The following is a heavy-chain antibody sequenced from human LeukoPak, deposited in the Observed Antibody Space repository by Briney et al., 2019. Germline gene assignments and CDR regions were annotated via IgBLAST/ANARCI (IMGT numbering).Heavy chain of an antibody. CDR3: AREMTTALGGSDY. CDR2: INPNSGGT. CDR1: GYTFTGYY. V-gene: IGHV1-2*02. J-gene: IGHJ4*02. Sequence: ASVKVSCKASGYTFTGYYMHWVRQAPGQGLEWMGWINPNSGGTNYAQKFQGRVTMTRDTSISTAYMELSRLRSDDTAVYYCAREMTTALGGSDYWGQGTLVTVSS. D-gene: IGHD4-11*01.